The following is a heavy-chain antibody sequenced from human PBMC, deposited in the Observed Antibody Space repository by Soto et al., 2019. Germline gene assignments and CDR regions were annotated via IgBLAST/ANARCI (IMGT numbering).Heavy chain of an antibody. CDR3: TRAPTGTARFDS. CDR1: GGIFNTYA. V-gene: IGHV1-69*06. J-gene: IGHJ4*02. D-gene: IGHD1-1*01. CDR2: IIPVFGTR. Sequence: QMQVVQSGAEAKKPGSSGKVSCKAAGGIFNTYAINWVRLVPGQGLERMGSIIPVFGTRNYLQKFQDRVTFPAAKSTSTAYMELSDLISEDTAIYFCTRAPTGTARFDSWGQGTLVTVSS.